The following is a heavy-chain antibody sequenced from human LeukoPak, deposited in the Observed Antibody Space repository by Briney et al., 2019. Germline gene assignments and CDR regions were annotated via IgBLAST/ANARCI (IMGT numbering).Heavy chain of an antibody. CDR2: IYTSGST. Sequence: SETLSLTCTVSGGSISSYYWSWIRQPAGKGLEWIGRIYTSGSTNYNPSLKSRVTMSVDTSKNQFSLKLSSVTAADTAVYYCAGEQYYDFWSGYSFNWFDPWGQGTLVTVSS. D-gene: IGHD3-3*01. V-gene: IGHV4-4*07. CDR3: AGEQYYDFWSGYSFNWFDP. J-gene: IGHJ5*02. CDR1: GGSISSYY.